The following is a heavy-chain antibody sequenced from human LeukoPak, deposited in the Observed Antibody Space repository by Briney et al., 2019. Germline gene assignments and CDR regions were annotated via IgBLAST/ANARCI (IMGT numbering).Heavy chain of an antibody. CDR1: GYTFTGYY. CDR2: INPNSGGT. V-gene: IGHV1-2*02. D-gene: IGHD6-19*01. CDR3: ARATEQSDIDY. J-gene: IGHJ4*02. Sequence: ASVKVSCKASGYTFTGYYMHWVRQAPGQGLEWMGWINPNSGGTNYAQKFQGRVTMTRDTPTSTVYMELSSLRSEDTAVYYCARATEQSDIDYWGQGTLVTVSS.